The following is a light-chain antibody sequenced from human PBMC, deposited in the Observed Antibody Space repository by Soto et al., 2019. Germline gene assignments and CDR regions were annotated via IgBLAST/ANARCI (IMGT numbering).Light chain of an antibody. V-gene: IGKV3D-20*02. CDR1: QTVRNNY. J-gene: IGKJ1*01. Sequence: EFVLTQSPGTLSFSPGERATLSGRASQTVRNNYLAWYQQKPGQAPRLLIYDASSRATGIPDRFSGSGSGTVFTLTISSLQSEDFGVYYCQQYNKWPWTFGRGTKVDI. CDR2: DAS. CDR3: QQYNKWPWT.